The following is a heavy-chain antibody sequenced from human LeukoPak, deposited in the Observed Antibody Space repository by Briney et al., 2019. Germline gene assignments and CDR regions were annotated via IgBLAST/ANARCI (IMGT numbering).Heavy chain of an antibody. J-gene: IGHJ4*02. Sequence: RPGGSLRLSCAASGFTFSSYSMNWVRQAPGKGLEWVANIKQDGSEKYYVDSVKGRFTISRDNAKNSLYLQMNSLRAEDTAVYYCARDAGGHYYGTGSYFDYWGQGTLVTVSS. CDR2: IKQDGSEK. V-gene: IGHV3-7*01. D-gene: IGHD3-10*01. CDR1: GFTFSSYS. CDR3: ARDAGGHYYGTGSYFDY.